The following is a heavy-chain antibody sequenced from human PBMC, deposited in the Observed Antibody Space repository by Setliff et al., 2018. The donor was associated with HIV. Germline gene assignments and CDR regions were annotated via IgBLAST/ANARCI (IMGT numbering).Heavy chain of an antibody. CDR3: ARASPEYYDS. V-gene: IGHV3-11*05. Sequence: GGSLRLSCAASGFTFMNYAMGWIRQAPGKGLEWVSYIGSSSRYTNYAYSVEGRLTISRDNAKNELYLHMNSLRAEDTAVYYCARASPEYYDSWGQGTLVTVSS. CDR2: IGSSSRYT. CDR1: GFTFMNYA. J-gene: IGHJ4*02.